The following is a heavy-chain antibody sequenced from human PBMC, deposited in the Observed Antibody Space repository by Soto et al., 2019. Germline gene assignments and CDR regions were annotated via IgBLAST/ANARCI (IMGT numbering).Heavy chain of an antibody. CDR2: INTGNGTT. D-gene: IGHD6-25*01. Sequence: QVQLVQSGAAVKKPGASVKVSCKASGYTFTSYAMHWVRQAPGQRLEWMGWINTGNGTTKYSQKFQGRVTITRDTSASTVYMERSSLRSEGTAVYYYARMSSAAVIIDYWGQGALVTVSS. J-gene: IGHJ4*02. V-gene: IGHV1-3*04. CDR3: ARMSSAAVIIDY. CDR1: GYTFTSYA.